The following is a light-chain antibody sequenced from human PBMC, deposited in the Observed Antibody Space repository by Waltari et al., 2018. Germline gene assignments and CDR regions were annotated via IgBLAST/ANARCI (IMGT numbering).Light chain of an antibody. Sequence: DIQLTQSPSPLSASVGDRVTITCRASQGIHSWLAWYQQKPGQAPRVVISDASSLENGVPSRFSGSGFGSEFTLSIDNLQPDDFATYYCQQYHSDLLSFGGGTRVEIK. CDR2: DAS. CDR1: QGIHSW. CDR3: QQYHSDLLS. V-gene: IGKV1-5*01. J-gene: IGKJ4*01.